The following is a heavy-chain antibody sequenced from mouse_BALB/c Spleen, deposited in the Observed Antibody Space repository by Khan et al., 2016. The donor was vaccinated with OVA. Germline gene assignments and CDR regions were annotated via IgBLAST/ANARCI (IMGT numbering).Heavy chain of an antibody. CDR1: GYTFTSYW. Sequence: QVQLQQSGAELVKAGASVKMSCKASGYTFTSYWMHWVKQRLGQGLEWFAETNPTNGRTYYTEKFKRKATLTVDKSSSTAYLLLSGPTFEDSAVYYCARIKKIVATYFDYWGQGTTLTVSS. CDR3: ARIKKIVATYFDY. D-gene: IGHD1-1*01. CDR2: TNPTNGRT. V-gene: IGHV1S81*02. J-gene: IGHJ2*01.